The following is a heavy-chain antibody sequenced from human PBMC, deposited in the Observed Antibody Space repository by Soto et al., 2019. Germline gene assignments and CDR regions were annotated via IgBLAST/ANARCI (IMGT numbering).Heavy chain of an antibody. V-gene: IGHV3-23*01. Sequence: GGSLRLSCAASGLTFSSYAMSWVRQAPEKGLEWVSAISGSGGSTYYADSVKGRFTISRDNSKNTLYLQMNSLRAEDTAVYYCAKELYDSSGYYIFDYWGQGTLVTVSS. D-gene: IGHD3-22*01. CDR2: ISGSGGST. CDR1: GLTFSSYA. J-gene: IGHJ4*02. CDR3: AKELYDSSGYYIFDY.